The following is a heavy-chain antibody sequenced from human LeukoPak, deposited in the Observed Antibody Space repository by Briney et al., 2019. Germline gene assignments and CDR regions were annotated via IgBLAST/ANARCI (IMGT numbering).Heavy chain of an antibody. CDR3: ATASVTRMRDP. J-gene: IGHJ5*02. V-gene: IGHV1-2*02. Sequence: GASVKVSCKASGYDFSDLYFHWVRQAPGQGLEWMGWINPYSGASIYAQKFQGRVTMETSSSTVYTQLSRLRYDDTAVYYCATASVTRMRDPWGQGTLVTVSS. CDR1: GYDFSDLY. CDR2: INPYSGAS.